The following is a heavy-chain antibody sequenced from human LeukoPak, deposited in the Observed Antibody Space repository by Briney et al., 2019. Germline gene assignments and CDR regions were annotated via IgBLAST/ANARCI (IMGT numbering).Heavy chain of an antibody. D-gene: IGHD3-22*01. CDR3: AKDRKNTMIVVGFDY. J-gene: IGHJ4*02. Sequence: GGSLRLSCAASGFTFSSSAMSWVRQVPGKGLEWVSGISGSGGSTYYADSVKGRFTISRDNSKNTLYLQMNSLRAEDTAVYYCAKDRKNTMIVVGFDYWGQGTLVTVSS. V-gene: IGHV3-23*01. CDR2: ISGSGGST. CDR1: GFTFSSSA.